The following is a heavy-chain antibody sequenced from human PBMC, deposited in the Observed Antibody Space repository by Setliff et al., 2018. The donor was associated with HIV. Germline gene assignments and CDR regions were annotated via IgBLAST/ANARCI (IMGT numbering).Heavy chain of an antibody. J-gene: IGHJ4*02. D-gene: IGHD3-10*01. CDR3: AREYYCGSGSYYNFPLMGHY. V-gene: IGHV1-2*02. CDR1: GYRFTDFY. CDR2: INPKSGAT. Sequence: ASVKVSCKTFGYRFTDFYVNWVRQAPGQGLEWMGWINPKSGATKNAQKFQGRVTMTRDTSISTDDMELSSLRSDDTALYYCAREYYCGSGSYYNFPLMGHYWGQGTLVTVSS.